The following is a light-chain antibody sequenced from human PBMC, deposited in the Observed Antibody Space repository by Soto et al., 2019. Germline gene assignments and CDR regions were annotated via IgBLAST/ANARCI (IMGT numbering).Light chain of an antibody. CDR1: SNDVGGYNY. CDR2: DVS. J-gene: IGLJ1*01. CDR3: SSYTGSSTYV. Sequence: QSALTQPASVSGSPGQSITISCTGTSNDVGGYNYVSWYQQHPGKDPKLMIYDVSNRPSGVSNRFSGSKSANTASLTISGLQTEDESDYYCSSYTGSSTYVFGTGTKLTV. V-gene: IGLV2-14*03.